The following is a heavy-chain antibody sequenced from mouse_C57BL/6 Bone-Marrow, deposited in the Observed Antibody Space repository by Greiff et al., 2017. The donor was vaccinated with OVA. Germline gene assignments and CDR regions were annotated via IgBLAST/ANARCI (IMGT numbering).Heavy chain of an antibody. CDR1: GYTFTSYW. J-gene: IGHJ2*01. Sequence: QVQLQQPGAELVKPGASVKLSCKASGYTFTSYWMQWVKQRPGQGLEWIGEIDPSDSYTNYNQKFKGKATLTVDTTSSTAYMQLSSLTSEDSAVYYCAREGYYDYDEDYWGQGTTRTVSS. D-gene: IGHD2-4*01. CDR3: AREGYYDYDEDY. V-gene: IGHV1-50*01. CDR2: IDPSDSYT.